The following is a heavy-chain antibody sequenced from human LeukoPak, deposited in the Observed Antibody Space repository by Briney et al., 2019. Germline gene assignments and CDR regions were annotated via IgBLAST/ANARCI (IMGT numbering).Heavy chain of an antibody. V-gene: IGHV1-2*06. J-gene: IGHJ1*01. CDR2: INPNSGGT. CDR1: GYTFTGYY. D-gene: IGHD3-3*01. CDR3: ATSYYDFWSYSSEYFQH. Sequence: ASVKVSCKASGYTFTGYYMHWVRQAPGQGLEWMGRINPNSGGTNYAQKFQGRVTMTRDTSTSTAYMELSRLRSDDTAVYYCATSYYDFWSYSSEYFQHWGQGTLVTVSS.